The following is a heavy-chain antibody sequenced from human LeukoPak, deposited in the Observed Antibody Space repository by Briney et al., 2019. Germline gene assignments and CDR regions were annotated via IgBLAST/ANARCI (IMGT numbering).Heavy chain of an antibody. J-gene: IGHJ3*02. CDR2: IYPGDSDT. CDR3: ARAYCSSTSCYASRDAFDI. V-gene: IGHV5-51*01. CDR1: GYSFTSYW. D-gene: IGHD2-2*01. Sequence: GESLKISCKGSGYSFTSYWIGWVRQMPGKGLEWMGIIYPGDSDTRYSPSFQGQVTISADKSISTAYLQWSSLKASDTAMYYCARAYCSSTSCYASRDAFDIWGQGTMVTVSS.